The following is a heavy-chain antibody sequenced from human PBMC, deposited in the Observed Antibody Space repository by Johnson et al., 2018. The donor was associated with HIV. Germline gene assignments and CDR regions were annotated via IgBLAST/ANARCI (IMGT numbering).Heavy chain of an antibody. CDR1: GFTVSSNY. J-gene: IGHJ3*02. CDR3: AKDIGDGYNRWGAFDI. Sequence: VQLVESGGGLVQPGGSLRLSCAASGFTVSSNYMSWVRQAPGKGLEWVSVIFSGGSTYYADSVNGRFTIYRDNSKNTLYLQMNSLRAEDTAVYYCAKDIGDGYNRWGAFDIWGQGTMVTVSS. CDR2: IFSGGST. V-gene: IGHV3-66*01. D-gene: IGHD5-24*01.